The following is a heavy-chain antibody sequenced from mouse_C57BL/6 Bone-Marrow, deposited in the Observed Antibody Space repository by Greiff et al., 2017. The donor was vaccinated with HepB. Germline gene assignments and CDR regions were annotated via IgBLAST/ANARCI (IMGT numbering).Heavy chain of an antibody. CDR2: IDPSDSYT. Sequence: VQLQQPGAELVRPGTSVKLSCKASGYTFTSYWMHWVKQRPGQGLEWIGVIDPSDSYTNYNQKFKGKATLTVDTSSSTAYMQLSSLTSEDSAVYYCARGGFPYWYFDVWGTGTTVTVSS. CDR1: GYTFTSYW. V-gene: IGHV1-59*01. J-gene: IGHJ1*03. CDR3: ARGGFPYWYFDV.